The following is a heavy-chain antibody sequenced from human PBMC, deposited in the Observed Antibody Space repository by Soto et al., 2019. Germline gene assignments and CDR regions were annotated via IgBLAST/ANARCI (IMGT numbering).Heavy chain of an antibody. V-gene: IGHV4-4*07. CDR1: GGSISSYY. CDR2: IYTSGST. Sequence: QVQLQESGPGLVKPSETLSLTCTVSGGSISSYYWSWIRQPAGKGLGWIGRIYTSGSTNYNPSLTSRVTMSVGTSKNQSSLKLSSVTAADAAVYYCARDFSCVFDYWGQGTLVTVS. J-gene: IGHJ4*02. CDR3: ARDFSCVFDY.